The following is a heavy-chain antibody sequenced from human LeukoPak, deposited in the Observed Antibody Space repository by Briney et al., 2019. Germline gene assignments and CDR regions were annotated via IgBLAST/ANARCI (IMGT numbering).Heavy chain of an antibody. CDR1: GFTFSSYA. CDR2: ISGSGGST. Sequence: GGSLRLSCAASGFTFSSYAMSWVRQAPGKGLEWVSAISGSGGSTYYADSVKGRFTISRDNSKNTLYLQMNSLRAEDTAVYYCARGPPGYGYGSYYFDYWGQGTLVTVSS. CDR3: ARGPPGYGYGSYYFDY. D-gene: IGHD5-18*01. V-gene: IGHV3-23*01. J-gene: IGHJ4*02.